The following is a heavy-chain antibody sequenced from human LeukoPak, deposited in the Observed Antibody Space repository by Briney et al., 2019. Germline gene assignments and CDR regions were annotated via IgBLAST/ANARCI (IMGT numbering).Heavy chain of an antibody. V-gene: IGHV3-9*01. D-gene: IGHD5-18*01. CDR2: ISWNSGSI. CDR3: ARHRDTETYFDY. CDR1: GFTFDDYA. J-gene: IGHJ4*02. Sequence: GGSLRLSCAASGFTFDDYAMHWVRQAPGKGLEWVSGISWNSGSIGYADSVKGRFTISRDNAKNSLYLQMNSLRAEDTAVYYCARHRDTETYFDYWGQGTLVTVSS.